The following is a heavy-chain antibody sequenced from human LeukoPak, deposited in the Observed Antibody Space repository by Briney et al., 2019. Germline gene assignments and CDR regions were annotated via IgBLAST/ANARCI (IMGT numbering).Heavy chain of an antibody. CDR2: IIPILGIA. V-gene: IGHV1-69*04. CDR1: GGTFSSYA. CDR3: ARSRAHYYGTDV. Sequence: SVKVSCKASGGTFSSYAISWVRQAPGQGLEWMGRIIPILGIANYAQKFQGRVTITADKSTSTAYMELSSLRSEDTAVYYCARSRAHYYGTDVWGQGTTVTVSS. J-gene: IGHJ6*02.